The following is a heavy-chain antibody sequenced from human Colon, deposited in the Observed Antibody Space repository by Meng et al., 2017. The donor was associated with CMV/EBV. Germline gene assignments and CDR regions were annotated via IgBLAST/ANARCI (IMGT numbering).Heavy chain of an antibody. D-gene: IGHD3-10*01. V-gene: IGHV4-61*01. CDR3: ASLRPPLWFGELRGNYQYVRDV. J-gene: IGHJ6*02. CDR1: GVSVTTSSYY. CDR2: KSDSGST. Sequence: SETLSLTCTVSGVSVTTSSYYWSWIRQTPGKGLQWIGYKSDSGSTNFNPSLKSRVSISVDKSKNQFSLKLTSVTAADTAVYYCASLRPPLWFGELRGNYQYVRDVWGQGTTVTVSS.